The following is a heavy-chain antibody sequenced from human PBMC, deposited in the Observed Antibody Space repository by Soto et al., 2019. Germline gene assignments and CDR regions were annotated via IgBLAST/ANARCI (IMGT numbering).Heavy chain of an antibody. CDR2: INPNRGGT. CDR1: GYTFTGYY. V-gene: IGHV1-2*04. Sequence: QVQLVQSGAEVKKPGASVKVSCKASGYTFTGYYMHWVRQAPGQGLEWMGWINPNRGGTNYAPKFQGWVTMTRDTAISPAYRELSRLRSDDTAVYYCARSALSTYSGSDLLYYYGMDVWGQGTTVTVSS. D-gene: IGHD5-12*01. J-gene: IGHJ6*02. CDR3: ARSALSTYSGSDLLYYYGMDV.